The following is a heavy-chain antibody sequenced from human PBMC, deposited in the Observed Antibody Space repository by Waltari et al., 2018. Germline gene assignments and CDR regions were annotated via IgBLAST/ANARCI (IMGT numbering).Heavy chain of an antibody. CDR3: ARLEGSLTPGYSYAPTWSSWPSFDP. J-gene: IGHJ5*02. Sequence: LVQSGAEVKKPGASVKVSCKASGYTFTGYYMHWVRQAPGQGLEWMGWINPNSGGTNYAQKFQGRVTMTRDTSISTAYMELSRLRSDDTAVYYCARLEGSLTPGYSYAPTWSSWPSFDPWGQGTLVTVSS. V-gene: IGHV1-2*02. D-gene: IGHD5-18*01. CDR1: GYTFTGYY. CDR2: INPNSGGT.